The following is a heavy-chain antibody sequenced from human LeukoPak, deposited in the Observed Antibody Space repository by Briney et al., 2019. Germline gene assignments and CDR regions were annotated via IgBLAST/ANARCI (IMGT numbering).Heavy chain of an antibody. CDR3: ARDYYHSSGYTNYFDY. Sequence: SETLSLTCAIYGGYFSGNHWSWIRQPPGRDLEWIGEIDYGGNANYNPSLKSRVTISVDTSKNQFSLKLRSVTAADTAVYYCARDYYHSSGYTNYFDYWGQGTLVTVSS. CDR2: IDYGGNA. CDR1: GGYFSGNH. D-gene: IGHD3-22*01. J-gene: IGHJ4*02. V-gene: IGHV4-34*01.